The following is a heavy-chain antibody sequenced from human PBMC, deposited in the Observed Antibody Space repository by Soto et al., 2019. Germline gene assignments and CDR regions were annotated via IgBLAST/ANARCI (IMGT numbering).Heavy chain of an antibody. CDR3: ARDQGGYDYSYYYYYCMDV. V-gene: IGHV1-69*01. D-gene: IGHD5-12*01. Sequence: QVQLVQSGAEVKKPGSSVNVSCKASGGTFSSYAISWVRQAPGQGLEWMGGIIPIFGTANYAQKFQGRVTIIADEYASTAYMELSSLISEDTAVYSCARDQGGYDYSYYYYYCMDVWGHGTTVTVSS. CDR1: GGTFSSYA. J-gene: IGHJ6*02. CDR2: IIPIFGTA.